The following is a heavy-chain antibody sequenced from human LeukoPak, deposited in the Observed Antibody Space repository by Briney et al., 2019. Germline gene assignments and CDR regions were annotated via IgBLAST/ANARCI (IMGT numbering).Heavy chain of an antibody. CDR3: AREGLGYPGAFDI. D-gene: IGHD5-12*01. V-gene: IGHV4-59*01. CDR2: IYYSGST. CDR1: GGSISSYY. Sequence: SETLSLTCTVSGGSISSYYWSWIRQPPGKGLEWIGYIYYSGSTNYNPSLKSRVTISVDTSKNQFSLKLNSVTAADTAVYYCAREGLGYPGAFDIWGQGTMVTVSS. J-gene: IGHJ3*02.